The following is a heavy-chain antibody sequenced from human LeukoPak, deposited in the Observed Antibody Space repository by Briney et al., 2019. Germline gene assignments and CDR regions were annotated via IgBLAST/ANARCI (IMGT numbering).Heavy chain of an antibody. V-gene: IGHV1-18*01. Sequence: ASAKVSCKASGYTFTSYGISWVRQAPGQGLEWMGWISAYNGNTNYAQKLQGRVTMTTDTSTSTAYMELRSLRSDDTAVYYCARYTQQLVRRSAFDIWGQGTMVTVSS. D-gene: IGHD6-13*01. J-gene: IGHJ3*02. CDR2: ISAYNGNT. CDR1: GYTFTSYG. CDR3: ARYTQQLVRRSAFDI.